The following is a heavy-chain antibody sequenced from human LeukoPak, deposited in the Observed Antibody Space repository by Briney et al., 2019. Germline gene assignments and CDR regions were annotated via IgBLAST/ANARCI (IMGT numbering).Heavy chain of an antibody. CDR2: IIPIFGTA. CDR3: ARDRRSSSWYEGPDVSLNDGDYYYMDV. J-gene: IGHJ6*03. D-gene: IGHD6-13*01. Sequence: SVKVSCKASGGTFSSYAISWVRQAPGQGLEWMGRIIPIFGTANYAQKFQGRVTITTDESTSTAYMELSSLRSEDTAVYYCARDRRSSSWYEGPDVSLNDGDYYYMDVWGKGTTVTVSS. CDR1: GGTFSSYA. V-gene: IGHV1-69*05.